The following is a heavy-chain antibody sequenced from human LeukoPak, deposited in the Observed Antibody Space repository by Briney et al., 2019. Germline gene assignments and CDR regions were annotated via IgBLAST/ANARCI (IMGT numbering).Heavy chain of an antibody. D-gene: IGHD6-19*01. V-gene: IGHV3-21*01. Sequence: PGGSLRLSCSASGFTFSTYDMNWVRQAPGKRLEWVSSITSTSTYRYYADSVKGRFTISRDNVKDLLFLQMNSLRAEDTAVYYGARYVGPNIAVAGSDYWGQGTLVTVSS. CDR2: ITSTSTYR. CDR1: GFTFSTYD. J-gene: IGHJ4*02. CDR3: ARYVGPNIAVAGSDY.